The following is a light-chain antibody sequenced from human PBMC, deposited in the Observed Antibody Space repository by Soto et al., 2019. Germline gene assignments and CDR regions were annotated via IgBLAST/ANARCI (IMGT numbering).Light chain of an antibody. V-gene: IGLV1-44*01. CDR3: AAWDDSLNGVV. J-gene: IGLJ2*01. CDR2: SNN. CDR1: SSNIGSNT. Sequence: QSALTQPPSASGTPGQRVTISCSGSSSNIGSNTVNWYQQLPGTAPKLLIYSNNKRPSGVPDRFSGSKSGTSASLAISGLQSEDEADYYCAAWDDSLNGVVFGGGTQLTVL.